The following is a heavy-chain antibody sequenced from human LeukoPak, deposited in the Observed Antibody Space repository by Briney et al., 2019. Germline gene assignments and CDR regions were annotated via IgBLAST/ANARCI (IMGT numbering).Heavy chain of an antibody. CDR1: GGSISSCY. Sequence: SETLSLTCTVSGGSISSCYWSWVRQPAGKGLEWIGRIYTSGSTNYNPSLKSRVTMSVDTSKNQFSLKLSSVTAADTAVYYCARGVGLYDFWSGNWFDPWGQGTLVTVSS. V-gene: IGHV4-4*07. J-gene: IGHJ5*02. CDR3: ARGVGLYDFWSGNWFDP. CDR2: IYTSGST. D-gene: IGHD3-3*01.